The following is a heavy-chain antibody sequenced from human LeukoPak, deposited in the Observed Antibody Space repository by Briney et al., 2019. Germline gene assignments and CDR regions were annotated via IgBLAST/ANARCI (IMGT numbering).Heavy chain of an antibody. CDR3: AKDLSDF. V-gene: IGHV3-30*18. CDR2: ISYDGSNK. J-gene: IGHJ4*02. Sequence: GGSLRLSCAASGFTFSSYAMSWVRQAPGKGLEWVAVISYDGSNKYYADSVKGRFTISRDNSKNTLYLQMNSLRAEDTAVHYCAKDLSDFWGQGTLVTVSS. CDR1: GFTFSSYA. D-gene: IGHD3-3*01.